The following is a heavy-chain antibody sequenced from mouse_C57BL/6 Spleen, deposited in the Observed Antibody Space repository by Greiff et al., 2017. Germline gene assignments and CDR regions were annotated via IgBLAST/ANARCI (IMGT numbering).Heavy chain of an antibody. CDR2: ISSGSSTI. CDR3: ARPPITTVVATRYFDV. CDR1: GFTFSDYG. V-gene: IGHV5-17*01. Sequence: EVKLVESGGGLVKPGGSLKLSCAASGFTFSDYGMHWVRQAPEKGLEWVAYISSGSSTIYYADTVKGRFTISRDNAKNTLFLQMTSLRSEDTAMYYCARPPITTVVATRYFDVWGTGTTVTVSS. J-gene: IGHJ1*03. D-gene: IGHD1-1*01.